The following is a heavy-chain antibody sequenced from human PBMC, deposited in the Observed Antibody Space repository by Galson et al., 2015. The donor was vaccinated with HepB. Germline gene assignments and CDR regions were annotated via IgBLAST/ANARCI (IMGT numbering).Heavy chain of an antibody. CDR3: VKDRHCSLSTCYSPFDD. CDR2: ISSNGDRT. Sequence: SLRLSCAASGFTFSSYTMHWVRQAPGKGLEHVSVISSNGDRTYYADSVKGRFTMSRDNSKNTLDLQVSSLRSEDTAVYYCVKDRHCSLSTCYSPFDDWGQGTLVTVSS. V-gene: IGHV3-64D*06. J-gene: IGHJ4*02. D-gene: IGHD2-15*01. CDR1: GFTFSSYT.